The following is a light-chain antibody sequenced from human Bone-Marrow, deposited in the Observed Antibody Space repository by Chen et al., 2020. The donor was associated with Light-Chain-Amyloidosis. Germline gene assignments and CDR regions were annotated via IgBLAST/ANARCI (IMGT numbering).Light chain of an antibody. Sequence: QSVLTLPPSVSAAPGQKVTNPSSGSSPNIGNNYVSWYQQLPGTAPKLLIYDNNKRPAGIPDRFSGSKSGTSATLGITGLQTGDEADYYCGTWDSSLSAGVFGGGTKLTVL. CDR1: SPNIGNNY. CDR3: GTWDSSLSAGV. CDR2: DNN. J-gene: IGLJ3*02. V-gene: IGLV1-51*01.